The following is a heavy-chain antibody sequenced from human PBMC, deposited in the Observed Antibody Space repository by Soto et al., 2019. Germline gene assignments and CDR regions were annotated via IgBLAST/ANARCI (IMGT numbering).Heavy chain of an antibody. CDR2: ISSSSSYI. Sequence: GGSLRLSCAASGFTFSSYSMNWVRQAPGKGLEWVSSISSSSSYIYYADSVKGRFTISRDNAKNSLYLQMNSLRAEDTAVYYCAILGDLGYCSGGSCDSVNWFAPWAQGTLVTV. CDR3: AILGDLGYCSGGSCDSVNWFAP. V-gene: IGHV3-21*01. D-gene: IGHD2-15*01. J-gene: IGHJ5*02. CDR1: GFTFSSYS.